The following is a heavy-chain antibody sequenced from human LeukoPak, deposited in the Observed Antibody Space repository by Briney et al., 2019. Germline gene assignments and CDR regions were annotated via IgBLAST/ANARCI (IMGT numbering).Heavy chain of an antibody. Sequence: GGSLRLSCAASGYTFGSYWMYWVRQAPGKGLVWVSRINNDGSSTIYADSVKGRFTISRDNAKNTLYLQMNSLRDDDTAVYYCSTTYYYDSSEGYWGQGTLVTVSS. V-gene: IGHV3-74*01. J-gene: IGHJ4*02. CDR2: INNDGSST. CDR3: STTYYYDSSEGY. CDR1: GYTFGSYW. D-gene: IGHD3-22*01.